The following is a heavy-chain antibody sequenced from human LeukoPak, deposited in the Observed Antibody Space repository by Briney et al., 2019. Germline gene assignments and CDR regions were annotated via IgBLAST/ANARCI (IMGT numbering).Heavy chain of an antibody. CDR3: AKDDCSGGSCYLWFDP. Sequence: PGGSLRLSCAASGFTFSSYGMHWVRQAPGKGLEWVAFIRYDGSNKYYADSVKGRFTISRDNSKNTLYLQMNSLRAEDTAVYYCAKDDCSGGSCYLWFDPWGQGTLATVSS. J-gene: IGHJ5*02. CDR1: GFTFSSYG. CDR2: IRYDGSNK. V-gene: IGHV3-30*02. D-gene: IGHD2-15*01.